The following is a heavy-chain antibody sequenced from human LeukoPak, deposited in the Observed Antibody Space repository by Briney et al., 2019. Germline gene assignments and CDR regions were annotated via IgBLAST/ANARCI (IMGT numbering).Heavy chain of an antibody. V-gene: IGHV3-30-3*01. J-gene: IGHJ4*02. CDR1: GFTFSSYW. D-gene: IGHD5-24*01. Sequence: GGSLRLSCAASGFTFSSYWMHWVRQAPGKGLEWVAVISYDGSNKYYADSVKGRFTISRDNSKNTLYLQMNSLRAEDTAVYYCAREMAMRSFDYWGQGTLVTVSS. CDR2: ISYDGSNK. CDR3: AREMAMRSFDY.